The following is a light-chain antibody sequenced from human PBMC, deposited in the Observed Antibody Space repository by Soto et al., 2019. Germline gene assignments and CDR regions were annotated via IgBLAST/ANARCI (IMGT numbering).Light chain of an antibody. Sequence: QSVLTQPPSASGSPGQSVTISCTGTSSDVGANTYVSWYQQHPGKAPKIVIYEVTKRPSGVPDRFSGSKSGNTASLTVSGLQADDKADYSCCSYAGTHRLFGTGTKLTVL. CDR2: EVT. J-gene: IGLJ1*01. CDR3: CSYAGTHRL. CDR1: SSDVGANTY. V-gene: IGLV2-8*01.